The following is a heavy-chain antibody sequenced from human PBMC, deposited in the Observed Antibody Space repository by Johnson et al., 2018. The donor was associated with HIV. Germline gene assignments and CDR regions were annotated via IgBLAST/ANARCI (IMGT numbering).Heavy chain of an antibody. J-gene: IGHJ3*01. CDR1: GFTFDSYA. CDR2: ISYDGTNK. D-gene: IGHD3-22*01. V-gene: IGHV3-30*04. Sequence: VQLVESGGGVVQPGRSLRLSCAASGFTFDSYAMHWVRQVPGKGLEWVAVISYDGTNKYYADSVKGRFTISRDNSKNTLYLQMNSLRADDMAVYYCAIPYYYESSGYHWGQGTMVTVSS. CDR3: AIPYYYESSGYH.